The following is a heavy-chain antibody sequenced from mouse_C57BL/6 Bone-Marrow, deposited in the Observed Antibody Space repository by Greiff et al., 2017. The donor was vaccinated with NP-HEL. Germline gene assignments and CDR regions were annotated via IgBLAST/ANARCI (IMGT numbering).Heavy chain of an antibody. D-gene: IGHD2-4*01. J-gene: IGHJ2*01. Sequence: EVKLVESGGGLVQPGESLKLSCESNEYEFPSHDMSWVRKTPEKRLELVAAINSDGGSTYYPDTMERRLIISRDNTKKTLYLQMSSLRSEDTAVYYCARRYDYDVDFDYWGQGTTLTVSS. V-gene: IGHV5-2*03. CDR1: EYEFPSHD. CDR3: ARRYDYDVDFDY. CDR2: INSDGGST.